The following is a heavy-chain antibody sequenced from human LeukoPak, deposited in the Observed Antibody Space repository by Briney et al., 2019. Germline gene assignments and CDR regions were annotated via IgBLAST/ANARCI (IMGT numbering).Heavy chain of an antibody. CDR1: GFTFSSYA. CDR2: ISSNGGST. V-gene: IGHV3-64*01. D-gene: IGHD3-22*01. CDR3: ARRGSGYSQNYFDY. J-gene: IGHJ4*02. Sequence: PGGSLRLSCAASGFTFSSYAMHWVRQAPGTGLEYVSAISSNGGSTYYAHSVKGRFTISRDNSKNTLYLQMGSLRAEDRAVYYCARRGSGYSQNYFDYWGQGTLVTVSS.